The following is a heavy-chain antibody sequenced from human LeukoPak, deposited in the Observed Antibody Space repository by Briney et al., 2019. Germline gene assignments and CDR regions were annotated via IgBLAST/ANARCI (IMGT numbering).Heavy chain of an antibody. Sequence: PGRSLRLSCAASGFTFSSYGMHWVRQAPGKGLEWVSSISSSSSYIYYADSVKGRFTISRDNAKNSLYLQMNSLRAEDTAVYYCARVARDTAMACDYWGQGTLVTVSS. CDR2: ISSSSSYI. CDR1: GFTFSSYG. V-gene: IGHV3-21*01. J-gene: IGHJ4*02. CDR3: ARVARDTAMACDY. D-gene: IGHD5-18*01.